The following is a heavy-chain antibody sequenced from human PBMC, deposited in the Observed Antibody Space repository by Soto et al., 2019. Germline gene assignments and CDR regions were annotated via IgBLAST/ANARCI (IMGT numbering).Heavy chain of an antibody. V-gene: IGHV4-34*01. J-gene: IGHJ4*02. D-gene: IGHD6-13*01. CDR3: ARGPAYSSSWCIDY. CDR2: INHSGRT. CDR1: GGSFSGYY. Sequence: QVQLQQWGAGLLKPSETLSLTCAVYGGSFSGYYWSWIRQPPGKGLEWIGEINHSGRTNYNPSLKSRVTISVDTSKNQFSLKLSSVTAADTAVYYCARGPAYSSSWCIDYWGQGTLVTVSS.